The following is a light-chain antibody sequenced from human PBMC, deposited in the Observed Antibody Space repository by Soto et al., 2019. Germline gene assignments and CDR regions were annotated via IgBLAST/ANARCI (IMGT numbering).Light chain of an antibody. CDR2: EVT. Sequence: QSALTQPASVSGSPGQSITISCTGTNSDVGAHNFVSWYQQHPGKAPKLVIYEVTYRPSGVSDRFLGSKSGNTASLTISGLQADDEADYYCSSYATGNTYVFGSGNKVTVL. J-gene: IGLJ1*01. CDR1: NSDVGAHNF. CDR3: SSYATGNTYV. V-gene: IGLV2-14*01.